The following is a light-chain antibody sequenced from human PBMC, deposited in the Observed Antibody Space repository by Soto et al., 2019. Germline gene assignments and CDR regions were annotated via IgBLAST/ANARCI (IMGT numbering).Light chain of an antibody. Sequence: EIVMTQSPPTLSVSPGERATLSCRASQSVSYNLAWYQQKPGQAPRLLIYGAFTRATGIPARFSGSGSGTEFTLTISSLQSEDFAVYYCQQYNNWPPWTFGQGTKVEIK. CDR1: QSVSYN. J-gene: IGKJ1*01. V-gene: IGKV3-15*01. CDR2: GAF. CDR3: QQYNNWPPWT.